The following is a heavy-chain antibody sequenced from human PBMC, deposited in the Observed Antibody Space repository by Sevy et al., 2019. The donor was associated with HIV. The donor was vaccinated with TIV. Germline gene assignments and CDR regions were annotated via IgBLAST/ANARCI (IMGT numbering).Heavy chain of an antibody. D-gene: IGHD3-22*01. Sequence: AGSLRLTCSASGFTFSSYAMHWVRQAPGKGLEYVSAFSSNEGSTDYADSVKGRFTISRVNSKNKLYLQMSSLRAEDTAVYYCVNLGNYDSREDYWGQGTLVTVSS. J-gene: IGHJ4*02. CDR2: FSSNEGST. CDR1: GFTFSSYA. CDR3: VNLGNYDSREDY. V-gene: IGHV3-64D*06.